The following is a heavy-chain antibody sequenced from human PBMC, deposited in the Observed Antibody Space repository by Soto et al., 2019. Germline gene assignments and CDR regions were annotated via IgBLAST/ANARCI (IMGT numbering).Heavy chain of an antibody. D-gene: IGHD1-26*01. CDR3: ATDLGATDY. V-gene: IGHV1-24*01. CDR2: FDPEDGET. J-gene: IGHJ4*02. Sequence: XAVKLACKVSGYPLTELSMDWVRQAPGKGLEWMGGFDPEDGETIYAQKFQGRVTMTEDTSTDTAYMELSSLRSEDTAVYYCATDLGATDYSGQGTLVTVSS. CDR1: GYPLTELS.